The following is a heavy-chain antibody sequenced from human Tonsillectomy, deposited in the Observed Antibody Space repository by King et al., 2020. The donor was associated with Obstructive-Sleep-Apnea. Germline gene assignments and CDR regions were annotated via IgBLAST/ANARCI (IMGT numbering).Heavy chain of an antibody. V-gene: IGHV3-72*01. J-gene: IGHJ5*01. Sequence: VQLVESEGGLVQPGWSLRLSCAASGFPFSDHCMDWVRQAPGKGLECVVRTRNKGYSYTSEYAASVKCRFTISRDDSNNSLYLQMNSLTTEETAVNHCGRGRLRRLQLDSWGQGTLVTVSS. D-gene: IGHD4-11*01. CDR2: TRNKGYSYTS. CDR1: GFPFSDHC. CDR3: GRGRLRRLQLDS.